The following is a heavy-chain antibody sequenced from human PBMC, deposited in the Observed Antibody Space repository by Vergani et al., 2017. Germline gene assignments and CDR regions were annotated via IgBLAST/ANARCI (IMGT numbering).Heavy chain of an antibody. CDR1: GVSIRTTSYY. CDR3: ARGGVGVTTRIDY. J-gene: IGHJ4*02. CDR2: LLYSGTA. D-gene: IGHD1-26*01. V-gene: IGHV4-39*01. Sequence: QLQLQESGPGLVKPSETLSLTCSVSGVSIRTTSYYWGWIRQSPGKGLEWIGSLLYSGTAYYNPSLKSRVTISADTSKNQFSLRLNSVTAADTAVYYCARGGVGVTTRIDYWGQGTLVTVSS.